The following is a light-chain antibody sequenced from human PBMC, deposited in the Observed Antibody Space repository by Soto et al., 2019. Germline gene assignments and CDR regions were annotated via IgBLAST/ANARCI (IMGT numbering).Light chain of an antibody. J-gene: IGKJ1*01. CDR3: QRSYSTPLT. Sequence: DIQMTQSPSSLSASVGDRVTITCRASQSISSYLNWYQQKPGKAPKLLIYDASSLQSGVPSRFSGSGSGTDFTLTISSLQPEDFATYYCQRSYSTPLTFGQGTKVEIK. CDR2: DAS. CDR1: QSISSY. V-gene: IGKV1-39*01.